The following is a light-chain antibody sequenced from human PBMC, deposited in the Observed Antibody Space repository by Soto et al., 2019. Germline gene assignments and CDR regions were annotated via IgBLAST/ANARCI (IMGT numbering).Light chain of an antibody. J-gene: IGKJ1*01. Sequence: DTVMTQSPLSLSVTPGEPASISCRSSQSLLHSTGYNYLDWYLQKPGQSPQLLIYLGSNRASGVPDRFSGSGSGTDFTLKISRVEAEDVGVYYCMQSLQTPRTFGQGTKVEIK. CDR2: LGS. V-gene: IGKV2-28*01. CDR1: QSLLHSTGYNY. CDR3: MQSLQTPRT.